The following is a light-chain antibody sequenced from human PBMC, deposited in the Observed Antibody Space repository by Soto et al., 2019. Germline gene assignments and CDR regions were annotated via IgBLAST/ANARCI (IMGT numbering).Light chain of an antibody. CDR1: QGISNN. CDR3: QELKSYLYT. Sequence: DIQLTQSPSFLSASVGDRVTITCRASQGISNNLAWYQQKPGKVPQLLIYAASTLQSGVPSRFSGSGSGTEFTLTISSLQPEDFATYYCQELKSYLYTFGQGTKLDIK. V-gene: IGKV1-9*01. CDR2: AAS. J-gene: IGKJ2*01.